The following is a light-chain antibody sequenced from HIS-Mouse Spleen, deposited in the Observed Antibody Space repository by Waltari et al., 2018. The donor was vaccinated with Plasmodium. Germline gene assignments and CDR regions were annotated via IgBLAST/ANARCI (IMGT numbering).Light chain of an antibody. CDR3: QQYNSYWT. V-gene: IGKV1-5*03. CDR1: QSISSW. Sequence: DIQMTHSPSTLSASVGDSVTITCRASQSISSWLAWYQQKPGKAPKLLIYKASSLESGVPSRFSGSGSGTEFTLTISSLQPDDFATYYCQQYNSYWTFGQGTKVEIK. J-gene: IGKJ1*01. CDR2: KAS.